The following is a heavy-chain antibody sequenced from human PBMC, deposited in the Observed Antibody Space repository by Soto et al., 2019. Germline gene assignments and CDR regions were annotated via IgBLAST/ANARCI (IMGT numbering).Heavy chain of an antibody. D-gene: IGHD2-8*01. V-gene: IGHV4-59*01. CDR3: ARLYAGNFDY. CDR2: IYYSGST. Sequence: QVQLQESGPGLVKPSETLSLTCTVSGRSISSYYWSWIRQPPGKGLEWIGYIYYSGSTNYNPSLKSRVTPSVYTSKNQVSLKLSSVTAADTAVYYCARLYAGNFDYWGQGTLVTVSS. CDR1: GRSISSYY. J-gene: IGHJ4*02.